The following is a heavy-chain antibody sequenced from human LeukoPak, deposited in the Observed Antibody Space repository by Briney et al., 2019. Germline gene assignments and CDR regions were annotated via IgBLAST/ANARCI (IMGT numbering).Heavy chain of an antibody. Sequence: ASVKVSCKASGYTFTGYYMHWVRQAPGHGLEWMGWINPNSGGTNYAQNFQGRVTMTRDTSISTAYMELGSLRSDDTAIYYCARGIASTSCYGPSCNWFDPWGQGTLVTVSS. CDR2: INPNSGGT. V-gene: IGHV1-2*02. CDR3: ARGIASTSCYGPSCNWFDP. J-gene: IGHJ5*02. D-gene: IGHD2-2*01. CDR1: GYTFTGYY.